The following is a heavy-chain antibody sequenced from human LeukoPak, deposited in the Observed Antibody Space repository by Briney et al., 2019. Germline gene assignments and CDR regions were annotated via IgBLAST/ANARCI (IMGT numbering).Heavy chain of an antibody. J-gene: IGHJ4*02. CDR2: ISPSGGST. Sequence: WASVKVPCKASGYTFITYYIHWVRQAPGQGLEWMGIISPSGGSTTYAQRFQGRVTMTGDTSTSTVYMELSSLRSEDTAVYYCARSRLLLDYWGQGTLVTVSS. D-gene: IGHD2-21*02. V-gene: IGHV1-46*01. CDR3: ARSRLLLDY. CDR1: GYTFITYY.